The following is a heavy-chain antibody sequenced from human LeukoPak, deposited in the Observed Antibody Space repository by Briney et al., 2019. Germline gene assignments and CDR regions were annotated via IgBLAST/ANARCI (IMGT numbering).Heavy chain of an antibody. D-gene: IGHD3-10*01. Sequence: GGSLRLSCAASGFTFSSYAMSWVRQAPGKGLEWVSAISGSGGSTYYADSVKGRFTISRDNSKNTQYLQMNSLRGDDTAVYYCARPRVRGVNWPSFDPWGQGTLVTVSS. CDR1: GFTFSSYA. CDR2: ISGSGGST. CDR3: ARPRVRGVNWPSFDP. V-gene: IGHV3-23*01. J-gene: IGHJ5*02.